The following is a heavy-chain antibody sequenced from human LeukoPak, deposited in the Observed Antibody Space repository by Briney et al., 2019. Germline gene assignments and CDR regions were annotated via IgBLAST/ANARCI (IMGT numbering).Heavy chain of an antibody. D-gene: IGHD3-22*01. CDR3: ARDSRPSWYYYDSSGYPDH. J-gene: IGHJ5*02. CDR1: GFTFSSYA. V-gene: IGHV3-30*04. CDR2: ISYDGSNK. Sequence: GGSLRLSCAASGFTFSSYAMHWVRQAPGKGLEWVAVISYDGSNKYYADSVKGRFTISRDNSKNTLYLQMNSLRAEDTAVYSFARDSRPSWYYYDSSGYPDHWGQGTLVNGSS.